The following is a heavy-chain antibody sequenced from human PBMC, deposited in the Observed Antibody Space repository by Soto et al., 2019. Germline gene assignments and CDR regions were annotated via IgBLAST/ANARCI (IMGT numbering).Heavy chain of an antibody. CDR2: ISYDGSNK. J-gene: IGHJ4*02. CDR3: AKDRGAARPPFDY. Sequence: GGSLRLSCAASGFTFSSYGMHWARQAPGKGLEWVAVISYDGSNKYYADSVKGRFTISRDNSKNTLYLQMNSLRAEDTAVYYCAKDRGAARPPFDYWGQGTLVTVSS. CDR1: GFTFSSYG. V-gene: IGHV3-30*18. D-gene: IGHD6-6*01.